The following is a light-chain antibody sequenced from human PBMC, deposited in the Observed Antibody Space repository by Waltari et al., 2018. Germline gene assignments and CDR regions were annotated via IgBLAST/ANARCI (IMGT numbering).Light chain of an antibody. V-gene: IGKV4-1*01. Sequence: DIVMTQSPDSLAVSLGERATINCKSSQSVFSSSGNKNSLAWYQQKPSQPPKLLIYWASTRESGVPDRFSGSGSGTDFALTISSLQAEDVAVYYCQQYYGTPITFGQGTKVEI. CDR2: WAS. CDR1: QSVFSSSGNKNS. CDR3: QQYYGTPIT. J-gene: IGKJ1*01.